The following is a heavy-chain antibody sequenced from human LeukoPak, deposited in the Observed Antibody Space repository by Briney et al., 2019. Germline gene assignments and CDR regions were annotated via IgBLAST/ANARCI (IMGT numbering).Heavy chain of an antibody. CDR3: TRRSAYDYFNN. J-gene: IGHJ4*02. D-gene: IGHD3-3*01. Sequence: PGGSLRLSCATSGFTFSSYTMTWVRQAPGKGLEWVGFIRSKAYGGTIEYAASVKGRFTISRDDSKSIAYLQMNSLQTDDTAVYYCTRRSAYDYFNNWGQGTLVTVSS. V-gene: IGHV3-49*04. CDR1: GFTFSSYT. CDR2: IRSKAYGGTI.